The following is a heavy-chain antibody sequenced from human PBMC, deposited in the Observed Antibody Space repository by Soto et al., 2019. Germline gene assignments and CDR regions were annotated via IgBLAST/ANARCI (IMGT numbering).Heavy chain of an antibody. CDR3: ASDSRRCHFDY. CDR2: IWYDGSNK. V-gene: IGHV3-33*01. CDR1: GFTFSSYG. Sequence: GGSLRLSCAASGFTFSSYGMHWVRQAPGKGLEWVAVIWYDGSNKYYADSVKGRFTISRDNSKNTLYLQMNSLRDEDTAVYYCASDSRRCHFDYPAQGALVPVSS. J-gene: IGHJ4*02.